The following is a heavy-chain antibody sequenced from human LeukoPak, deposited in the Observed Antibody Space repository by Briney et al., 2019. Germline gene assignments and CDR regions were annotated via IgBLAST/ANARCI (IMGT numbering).Heavy chain of an antibody. V-gene: IGHV1-18*01. CDR2: ISANNGNT. J-gene: IGHJ5*02. CDR3: ARVGVVVPAAWFDP. D-gene: IGHD2-2*01. CDR1: GYSFGIFG. Sequence: ASVKVSCKASGYSFGIFGTSWVRQAPGQGLEWMGWISANNGNTNYAQNLQGRVTMTTDTSTSTAYMEPRSLRSDDTAVYYCARVGVVVPAAWFDPWGQGTLVTVSS.